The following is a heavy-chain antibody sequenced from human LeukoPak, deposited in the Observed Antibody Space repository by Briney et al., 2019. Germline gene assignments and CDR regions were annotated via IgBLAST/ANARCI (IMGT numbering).Heavy chain of an antibody. CDR1: GFIFSTYS. CDR2: ISSSGSTI. CDR3: ARGGLGSWTFDS. D-gene: IGHD1-26*01. J-gene: IGHJ4*02. V-gene: IGHV3-48*04. Sequence: PGGSLRLSCAASGFIFSTYSMNWVRQAPGKGLEWVSYISSSGSTIYYADSVKGRFTISRDNAKYSLYLQMNSLRAEDTAVCYCARGGLGSWTFDSWGQGTLVTASS.